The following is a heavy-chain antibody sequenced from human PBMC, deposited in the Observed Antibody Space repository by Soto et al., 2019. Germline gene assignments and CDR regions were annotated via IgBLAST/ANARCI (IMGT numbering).Heavy chain of an antibody. CDR1: GFSLTTGGVG. J-gene: IGHJ6*02. Sequence: QITLKESGPPLVKPTQTLTLTCTFSGFSLTTGGVGVGWFRQPPGKALEWLADLYWNTEKKHSPSMRGRLIIAKDPSRDQLFLTVTNVDPTGTATYSCAHRLTGHGMAVWGQGTTVSVSS. CDR2: LYWNTEK. CDR3: AHRLTGHGMAV. D-gene: IGHD3-16*01. V-gene: IGHV2-5*01.